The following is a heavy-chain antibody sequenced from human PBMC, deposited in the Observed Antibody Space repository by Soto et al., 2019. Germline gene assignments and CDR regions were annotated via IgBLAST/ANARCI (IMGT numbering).Heavy chain of an antibody. CDR1: GFTFDDYA. CDR2: ISWNSGSI. D-gene: IGHD3-9*01. Sequence: PGGSLRLSCAASGFTFDDYAMHWVRQAPGKGLEWVSGISWNSGSIGYADSVKGRFTISRDNAKNTLYLQMNRLRAEDTTLYYCAKSPTGYYLGTASRYYFDYWGQGTLVTVSS. V-gene: IGHV3-9*01. CDR3: AKSPTGYYLGTASRYYFDY. J-gene: IGHJ4*02.